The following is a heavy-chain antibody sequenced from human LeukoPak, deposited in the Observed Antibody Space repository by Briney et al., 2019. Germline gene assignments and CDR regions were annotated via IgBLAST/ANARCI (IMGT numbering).Heavy chain of an antibody. CDR3: ARQADGSYYGAFDI. CDR2: IYPGDSDT. D-gene: IGHD1-26*01. CDR1: GYSFTSYW. V-gene: IGHV5-51*01. J-gene: IGHJ3*02. Sequence: GESLKISCKGSGYSFTSYWIAWVRQMPGKGLEWMGIIYPGDSDTRYSPSFKGQVTISADKSVSTAYLQWSSLKASDTAMYYCARQADGSYYGAFDIWGQGTMVTVSS.